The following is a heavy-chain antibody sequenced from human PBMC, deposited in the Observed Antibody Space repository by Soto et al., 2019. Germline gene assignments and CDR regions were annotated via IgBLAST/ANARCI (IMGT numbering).Heavy chain of an antibody. CDR2: ISGSGGST. J-gene: IGHJ4*02. V-gene: IGHV3-23*01. CDR3: AVMGSSSWYGFDY. CDR1: RFTFSSDA. D-gene: IGHD6-13*01. Sequence: QPGGSLRLSCAASRFTFSSDAISWVRQAPGKGLEWVSAISGSGGSTYYADSVKGRFTISRDNSKNTLYLQMNSLRAEDTAVYYCAVMGSSSWYGFDYWGQGTLVTVSS.